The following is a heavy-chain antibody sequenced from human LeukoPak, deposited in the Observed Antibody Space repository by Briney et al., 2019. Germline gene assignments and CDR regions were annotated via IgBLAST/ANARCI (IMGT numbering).Heavy chain of an antibody. J-gene: IGHJ4*01. CDR3: AKANGPWKLLNSIDY. V-gene: IGHV3-43*01. Sequence: ADNVQGRFSISRDNSKNSLFLEMNNLRPEDSAFYYCAKANGPWKLLNSIDYWGQGALVTVSS. D-gene: IGHD1-26*01.